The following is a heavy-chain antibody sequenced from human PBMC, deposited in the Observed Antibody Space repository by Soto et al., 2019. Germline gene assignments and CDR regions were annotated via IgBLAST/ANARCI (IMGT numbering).Heavy chain of an antibody. Sequence: GGSMRLSCAASGFTFSDHYMDWVRQAPGKGLEWVGRTRNKANSYTTEYAASVKGRFTISRDDSKNSLYLQMNSLKTEDTAVYYCRGWELEYYFDYWGQGTLVTVSS. J-gene: IGHJ4*02. D-gene: IGHD1-26*01. CDR1: GFTFSDHY. CDR3: RGWELEYYFDY. CDR2: TRNKANSYTT. V-gene: IGHV3-72*01.